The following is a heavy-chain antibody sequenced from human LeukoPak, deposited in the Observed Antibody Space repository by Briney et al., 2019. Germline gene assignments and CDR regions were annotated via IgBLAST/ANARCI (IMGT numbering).Heavy chain of an antibody. J-gene: IGHJ4*02. D-gene: IGHD6-6*01. V-gene: IGHV3-30*01. CDR1: GFTFSSYA. CDR3: AREGDSSSDFDH. Sequence: SGGSLRLSCAASGFTFSSYAMHWVRQAPGKGLEWVAVISYDGSNKYYADSVKGRFTISRDNSKNTLYLQMNSLRAEDTAVYYCAREGDSSSDFDHWGQGTLVTVSS. CDR2: ISYDGSNK.